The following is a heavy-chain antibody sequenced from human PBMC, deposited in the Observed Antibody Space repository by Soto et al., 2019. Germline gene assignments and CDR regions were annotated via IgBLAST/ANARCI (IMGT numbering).Heavy chain of an antibody. D-gene: IGHD6-13*01. Sequence: LRLSCAASGFTFSSYGMHWVRQAPGKGLEWVAVIWYDGSNKYYADSVKGRFTISRDNSKNTLYLQMNSLRAEDTAVYYCARVSRQLARFYYYGMDVWGQGTTVTVSS. J-gene: IGHJ6*02. CDR3: ARVSRQLARFYYYGMDV. V-gene: IGHV3-33*01. CDR2: IWYDGSNK. CDR1: GFTFSSYG.